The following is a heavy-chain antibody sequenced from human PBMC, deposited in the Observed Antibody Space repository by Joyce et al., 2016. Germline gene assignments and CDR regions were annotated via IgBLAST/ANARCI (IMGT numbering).Heavy chain of an antibody. J-gene: IGHJ5*02. CDR1: GYNFTSYG. V-gene: IGHV1-18*04. Sequence: QVQLVQSGAEVKKPGASVKVSCKASGYNFTSYGVAWGRQAPGQGLEWMGWISGYHAKTEYAQKFQCRVPMTTDTSTSTDYVELRSPRSDATAVYYCARGGDYESGHGFDPWGQGTLVTVSS. CDR3: ARGGDYESGHGFDP. D-gene: IGHD3-22*01. CDR2: ISGYHAKT.